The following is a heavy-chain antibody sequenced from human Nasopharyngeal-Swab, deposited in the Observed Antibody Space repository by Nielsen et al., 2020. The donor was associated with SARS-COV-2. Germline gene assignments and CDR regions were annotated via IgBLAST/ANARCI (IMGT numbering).Heavy chain of an antibody. CDR2: IYDSGVT. Sequence: SETLPLTCFVSGASISSQYWTWLRQPPGKGLEWVGYIYDSGVTEYNPSLQSRVTISVDKSKNQFSLRLSSVSAADTAIYYCARGGAGSHWRYYIDYWGQGTLGTVSS. CDR3: ARGGAGSHWRYYIDY. V-gene: IGHV4-59*11. J-gene: IGHJ4*02. D-gene: IGHD2-8*02. CDR1: GASISSQY.